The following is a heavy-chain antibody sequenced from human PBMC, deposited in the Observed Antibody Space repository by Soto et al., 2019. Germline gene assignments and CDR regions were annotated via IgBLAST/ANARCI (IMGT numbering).Heavy chain of an antibody. CDR3: VRDRASFAYKARTPFDL. V-gene: IGHV3-9*01. D-gene: IGHD1-1*01. Sequence: EVQLVESGGGLVQPRMSLRLSCTASGFTFDDYTMHWVRQAPGKGLELVAHITWTSGSIDHADSVKGRCSISRDNARSCLCLQMISLKTEDTAFYYCVRDRASFAYKARTPFDLRGQGTLVSVS. CDR1: GFTFDDYT. CDR2: ITWTSGSI. J-gene: IGHJ4*02.